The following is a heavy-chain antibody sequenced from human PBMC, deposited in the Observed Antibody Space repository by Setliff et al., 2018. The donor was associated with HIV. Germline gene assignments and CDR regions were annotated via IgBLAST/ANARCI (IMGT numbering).Heavy chain of an antibody. CDR3: ARVPYRSAWFSGGHNPFDV. J-gene: IGHJ3*01. CDR2: INPSDNRT. CDR1: GYTFNNYY. V-gene: IGHV1-46*02. D-gene: IGHD6-19*01. Sequence: ASVKVSCKASGYTFNNYYMHWVRQAPGQGLEWMGIINPSDNRTYYAQKFQGRVTMTRDTSTSSVYMELRSLRSEDTAVYYCARVPYRSAWFSGGHNPFDVWGQGTMVTVSS.